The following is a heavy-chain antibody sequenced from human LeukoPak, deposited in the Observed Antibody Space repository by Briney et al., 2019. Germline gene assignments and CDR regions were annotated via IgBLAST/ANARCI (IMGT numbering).Heavy chain of an antibody. CDR2: MSYSGRT. CDR3: AGDADTINWFFF. Sequence: SETLSLTCTVSGGSISISNYYWGWLRQPPGKGLEWIGSMSYSGRTYYNPSLKTRVTVSLDTSKNQFSLNLISVTAADTAVYYCAGDADTINWFFFWGQGTLVTVSP. CDR1: GGSISISNYY. V-gene: IGHV4-39*07. J-gene: IGHJ5*01. D-gene: IGHD2-2*01.